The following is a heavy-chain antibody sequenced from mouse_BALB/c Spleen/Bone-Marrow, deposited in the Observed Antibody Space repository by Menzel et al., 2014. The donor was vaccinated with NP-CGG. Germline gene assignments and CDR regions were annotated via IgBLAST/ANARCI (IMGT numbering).Heavy chain of an antibody. D-gene: IGHD2-10*02. CDR3: ARRYGNYGAMDY. CDR2: ISSGGSYI. V-gene: IGHV5-9-1*01. Sequence: EVKLMESGGGLVKPGGSLKLSCAASGFTFSSYAMSWVCQTPEKRLERVATISSGGSYIYYPDSVKGRFTISRDNAKNTLYLQMSSLRSEDTAMYYCARRYGNYGAMDYWGQGTSVTVSS. J-gene: IGHJ4*01. CDR1: GFTFSSYA.